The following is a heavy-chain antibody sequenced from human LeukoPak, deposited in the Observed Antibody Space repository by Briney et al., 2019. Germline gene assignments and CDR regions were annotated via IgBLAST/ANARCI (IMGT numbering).Heavy chain of an antibody. CDR3: ARGGDYFAAGGYGY. CDR2: INPNSGGT. Sequence: ASVKVSCKASGYSFNGYFMHWVRQVPGQGLEWMGWINPNSGGTNYAQKFQGRVTMTRDTSITTAYMELSRLRADDTAVYYCARGGDYFAAGGYGYWGQGTLVTVSS. CDR1: GYSFNGYF. V-gene: IGHV1-2*02. D-gene: IGHD3-10*01. J-gene: IGHJ4*02.